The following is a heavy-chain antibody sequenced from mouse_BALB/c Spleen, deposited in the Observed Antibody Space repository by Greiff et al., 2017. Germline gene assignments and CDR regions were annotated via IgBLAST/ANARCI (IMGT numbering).Heavy chain of an antibody. CDR2: IYPGGGYT. Sequence: VQLQQSGAELVRPGTSVKISCKASGYTFTNYWLGWVNQRLGHGLEWIGDIYPGGGYTNSNEKFKGKATLTADTSSSTAYMQLSSLTSEDSAVYFCARSGTYGYFDVWGAGTTVTVSS. V-gene: IGHV1-63*02. D-gene: IGHD2-10*02. CDR1: GYTFTNYW. CDR3: ARSGTYGYFDV. J-gene: IGHJ1*01.